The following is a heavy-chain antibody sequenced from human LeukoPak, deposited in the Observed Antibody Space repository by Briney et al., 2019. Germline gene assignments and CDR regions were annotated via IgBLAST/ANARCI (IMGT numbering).Heavy chain of an antibody. CDR2: IYTSGST. Sequence: SETLSLTCTVSGGSISSYYWSWIRQPAGRGLERIGRIYTSGSTDYNPSLKSRVTMSVDTSKNQFSLYLSSVTAADTAVYYCGRGAKYCSGGSCYTYYFDYWGQGTLVTVSS. CDR3: GRGAKYCSGGSCYTYYFDY. J-gene: IGHJ4*02. V-gene: IGHV4-4*07. CDR1: GGSISSYY. D-gene: IGHD2-15*01.